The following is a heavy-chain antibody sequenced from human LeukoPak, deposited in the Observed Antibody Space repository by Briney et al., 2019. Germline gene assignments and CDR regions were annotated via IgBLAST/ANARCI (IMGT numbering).Heavy chain of an antibody. J-gene: IGHJ4*02. CDR1: GGSISSGGYY. D-gene: IGHD6-13*01. V-gene: IGHV4-30-2*01. Sequence: SGTLSLTCTVSGGSISSGGYYWSWIRQPPGKGLEWIGYIYHSGSTYYNPSLKSRVTISADTSKNQFSLKVYSVTAADTAIYYCARERAGTGTEIWGQGSLVIVSS. CDR2: IYHSGST. CDR3: ARERAGTGTEI.